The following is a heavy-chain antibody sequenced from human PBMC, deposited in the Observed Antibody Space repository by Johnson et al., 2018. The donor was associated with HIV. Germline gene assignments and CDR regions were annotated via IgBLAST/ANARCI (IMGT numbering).Heavy chain of an antibody. Sequence: MLLVESGGGVVQPGGSLRISCAASGFTFSSYWMSWVRQAPGKGLEWVANIKQDGSEKYYVDSVKGRFTISRDNAKNSLYLQMNSLRAEDTALYYCARDTDYYDSSGYVGSAFDIWGQGTMVTVSS. V-gene: IGHV3-7*03. CDR2: IKQDGSEK. CDR1: GFTFSSYW. CDR3: ARDTDYYDSSGYVGSAFDI. D-gene: IGHD3-22*01. J-gene: IGHJ3*02.